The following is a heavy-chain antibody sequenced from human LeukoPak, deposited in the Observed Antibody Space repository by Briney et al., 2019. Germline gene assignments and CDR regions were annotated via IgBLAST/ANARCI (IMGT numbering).Heavy chain of an antibody. D-gene: IGHD3-22*01. J-gene: IGHJ6*03. V-gene: IGHV1-8*01. CDR1: GYTFTSYD. CDR2: MNPNSGNT. CDR3: ARGPRSVSSGYHYYYYYYYMDV. Sequence: ASVKASCKASGYTFTSYDINWVRQATGQGLEWMGWMNPNSGNTGYAQKFQGRVTMTRNTSISTAYMELSSLRSEDTAVYYCARGPRSVSSGYHYYYYYYYMDVWGKGTTVTVSS.